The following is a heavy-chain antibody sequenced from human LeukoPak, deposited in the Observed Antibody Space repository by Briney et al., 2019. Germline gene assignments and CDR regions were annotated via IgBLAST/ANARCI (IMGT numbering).Heavy chain of an antibody. Sequence: ASVKVSCKASGYTFTGYYMHWVRQAPGQGLEWMGWINPNSGGTNYAQKFQGRVTMTRDTSISTAYMELSRLRSDDTAVYYCARYPVVGAVSYYGMDVWGQGTTVTVSS. CDR3: ARYPVVGAVSYYGMDV. CDR2: INPNSGGT. V-gene: IGHV1-2*02. CDR1: GYTFTGYY. J-gene: IGHJ6*02. D-gene: IGHD1-26*01.